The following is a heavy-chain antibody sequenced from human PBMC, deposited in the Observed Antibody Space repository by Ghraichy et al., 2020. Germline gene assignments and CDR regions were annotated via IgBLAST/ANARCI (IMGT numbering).Heavy chain of an antibody. D-gene: IGHD6-13*01. CDR3: ATPGGASWYGY. CDR1: GFTFSSYA. J-gene: IGHJ4*02. CDR2: IGGNGGSI. Sequence: GGSLRLSCAASGFTFSSYAMSWVRQAPGKGLEWVSLIGGNGGSIYYADSVKGRFTISRDNSKNTLYLQMNSLRAEDTAVYYCATPGGASWYGYWGQGTLVTVSS. V-gene: IGHV3-23*01.